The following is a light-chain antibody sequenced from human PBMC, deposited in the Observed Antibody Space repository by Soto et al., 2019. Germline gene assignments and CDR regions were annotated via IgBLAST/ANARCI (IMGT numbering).Light chain of an antibody. CDR3: SSYTAGGTI. Sequence: QAALTQPASVSGSPGQSITISCTGTSGDVGGYYYVSWYQQLPGKAPKLMISEVSNRPSGVSNRFSGSKSGNTACLTISGLQAEDEADYYCSSYTAGGTIFGTGTKVTVL. CDR2: EVS. J-gene: IGLJ1*01. V-gene: IGLV2-14*01. CDR1: SGDVGGYYY.